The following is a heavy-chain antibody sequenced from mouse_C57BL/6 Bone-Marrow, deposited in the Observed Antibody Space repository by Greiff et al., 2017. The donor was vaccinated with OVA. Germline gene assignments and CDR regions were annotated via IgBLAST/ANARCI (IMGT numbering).Heavy chain of an antibody. CDR1: GFTFSDFY. CDR2: SRNKANDYTT. V-gene: IGHV7-1*01. Sequence: EVMLVESGGGLVQSGRSLRLSCATSGFTFSDFYMEWVRQAPGKGLEWIAASRNKANDYTTEYSASVKGRFIVSRDTSQSILYLQMNALRAEDTAIYYCARDDYYWYFDVWGTGTPVTVSS. J-gene: IGHJ1*03. CDR3: ARDDYYWYFDV.